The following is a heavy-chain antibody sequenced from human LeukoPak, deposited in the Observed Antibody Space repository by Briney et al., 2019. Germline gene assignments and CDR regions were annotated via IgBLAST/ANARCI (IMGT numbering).Heavy chain of an antibody. V-gene: IGHV5-51*01. CDR2: IYPGDSDT. CDR3: ARRGWSSQYNWFDP. D-gene: IGHD3-3*01. Sequence: GESLKISCKGSGYSFTSYWIGWVRQMPGEGLEWMGIIYPGDSDTSYTPSFQGQVTILADKSISTPYLQWSSLKASDTAMYYCARRGWSSQYNWFDPWGQGTLVTVSS. CDR1: GYSFTSYW. J-gene: IGHJ5*02.